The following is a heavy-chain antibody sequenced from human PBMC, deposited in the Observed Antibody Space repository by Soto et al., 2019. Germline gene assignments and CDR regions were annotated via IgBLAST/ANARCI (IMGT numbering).Heavy chain of an antibody. CDR2: INHSGGT. CDR3: ARRVIPPRPFSYHSCHYMDV. CDR1: GGSFSTYS. V-gene: IGHV4-34*01. Sequence: QVQLQQWGAGLLKPSETLSLTCAVSGGSFSTYSWNWIRQPPGKGLEWIGEINHSGGTNFNPSLKSRVSFPIDTSKKEFSLRLSSVTAADTAVYYCARRVIPPRPFSYHSCHYMDVWGKGTTVTVSS. D-gene: IGHD6-6*01. J-gene: IGHJ6*03.